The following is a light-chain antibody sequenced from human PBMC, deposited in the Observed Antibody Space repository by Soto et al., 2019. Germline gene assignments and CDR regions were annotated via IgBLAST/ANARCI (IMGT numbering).Light chain of an antibody. J-gene: IGKJ1*01. Sequence: DIRMTQSPSSLSASVGDRVIITCRASQVIRNDLAWFYQKPGKAPKRLIYATSSLQSGVPSRFSGSRSGTEFTLTISSLQPEDFATYYCLQSYDYPWTFGQGTKVEVK. CDR2: ATS. CDR3: LQSYDYPWT. V-gene: IGKV1-17*01. CDR1: QVIRND.